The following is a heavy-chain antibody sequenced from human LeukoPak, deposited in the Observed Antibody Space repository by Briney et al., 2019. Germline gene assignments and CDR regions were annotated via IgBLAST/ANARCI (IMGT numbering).Heavy chain of an antibody. J-gene: IGHJ1*01. CDR2: IIPIFGTA. CDR1: GGTFRSCA. Sequence: SVRVSFKYSGGTFRSCASSWLRQAPGQGLEWMGGIIPIFGTANYAQKFQGRVTITADESTSTAYMELSSLRSEDTAVYYCAGDIGGHEKGAFPEGGQARLVTVSS. V-gene: IGHV1-69*13. D-gene: IGHD5-12*01. CDR3: AGDIGGHEKGAFPE.